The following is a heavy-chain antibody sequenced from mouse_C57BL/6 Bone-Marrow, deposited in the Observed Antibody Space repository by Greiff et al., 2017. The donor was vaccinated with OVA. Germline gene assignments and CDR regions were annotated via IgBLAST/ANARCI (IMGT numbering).Heavy chain of an antibody. CDR3: ARPLTGKTYYFDY. CDR2: IYPSDSET. Sequence: QVQLQQPGAELVRPGSSVKLSCKASGYTFTSYWMDWVKQRPGQGLEWIGNIYPSDSETHYNQKFKDKATLTVDKSSSTAYMQLSSLTSEDSAVYYCARPLTGKTYYFDYWGQGTTLTVSS. CDR1: GYTFTSYW. D-gene: IGHD4-1*01. J-gene: IGHJ2*01. V-gene: IGHV1-61*01.